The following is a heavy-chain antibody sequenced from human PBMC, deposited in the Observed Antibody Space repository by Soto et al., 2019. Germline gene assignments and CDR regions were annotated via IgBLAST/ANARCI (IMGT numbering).Heavy chain of an antibody. Sequence: GESLKISCKGSGYSFTSYWIGWVRQMPGKGLEWMGIIYPGDSDTRYSPSFQGQGTISADKSISTAYLQWSSLKASDTAMYYCARTSAAGKYYYGMDVWGQGTTVTVSS. CDR2: IYPGDSDT. V-gene: IGHV5-51*01. CDR3: ARTSAAGKYYYGMDV. J-gene: IGHJ6*02. D-gene: IGHD6-13*01. CDR1: GYSFTSYW.